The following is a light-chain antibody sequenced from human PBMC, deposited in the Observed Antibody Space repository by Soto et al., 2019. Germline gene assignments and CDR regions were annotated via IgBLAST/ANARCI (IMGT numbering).Light chain of an antibody. V-gene: IGKV1-5*01. CDR3: QQYHTDWT. CDR2: AAS. J-gene: IGKJ1*01. CDR1: ESIDNW. Sequence: DIQMTQSPSTLSASVGDTVTITCRASESIDNWLAWYQQKPGKAPKLLIFAASTLIQGVPSRFSGRGSGTDFTRTVSSLQVDDYATFYCQQYHTDWTFGRGTKGEIK.